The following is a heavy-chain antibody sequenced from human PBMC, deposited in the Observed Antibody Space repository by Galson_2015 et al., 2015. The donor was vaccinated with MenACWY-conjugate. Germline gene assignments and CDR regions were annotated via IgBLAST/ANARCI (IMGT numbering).Heavy chain of an antibody. J-gene: IGHJ3*01. CDR1: GFIFSSYG. D-gene: IGHD5-18*01. V-gene: IGHV3-33*01. Sequence: SLRLSCAASGFIFSSYGMHWVRQAPGKGLEWVAVIWYDGSNKYYADSVKGRFTISRDKSKNTLYLQMNSLRAEDTAVYYCARESRGCSYSYARDAFDVWGQGTMVTVSS. CDR2: IWYDGSNK. CDR3: ARESRGCSYSYARDAFDV.